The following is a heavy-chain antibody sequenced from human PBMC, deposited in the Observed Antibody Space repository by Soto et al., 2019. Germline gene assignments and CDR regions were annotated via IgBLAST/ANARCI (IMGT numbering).Heavy chain of an antibody. Sequence: QVQLVQSGAEVKKPGASVKVSCKASGYTFTSYGISWVRQAPGQGLEWMGWISAYNGNTNYAQKLQGRVTMTTDTSTSTAYIERRSLRSDDTAVYYCAREGYCISTSCRHYDYYGMDVWGQGTTVTVSS. CDR2: ISAYNGNT. D-gene: IGHD2-2*01. CDR1: GYTFTSYG. CDR3: AREGYCISTSCRHYDYYGMDV. V-gene: IGHV1-18*01. J-gene: IGHJ6*02.